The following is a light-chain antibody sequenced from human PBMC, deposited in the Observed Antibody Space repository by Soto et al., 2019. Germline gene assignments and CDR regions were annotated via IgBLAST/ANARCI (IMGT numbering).Light chain of an antibody. CDR3: QQYNSYPYT. CDR1: QIISNW. V-gene: IGKV1-5*03. Sequence: DIQMTQSPATLSASVGDRVTITCRASQIISNWLAWYQQKAGKAPKLLIYKASSLESGVPSRFSGSGSGTEFTLTIRSLQPDDSATYYCQQYNSYPYTFGQGTRLEIK. CDR2: KAS. J-gene: IGKJ5*01.